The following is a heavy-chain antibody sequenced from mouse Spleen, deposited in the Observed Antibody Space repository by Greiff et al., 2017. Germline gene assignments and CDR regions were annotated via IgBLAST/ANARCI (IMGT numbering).Heavy chain of an antibody. V-gene: IGHV5-9-1*01. J-gene: IGHJ3*01. CDR2: ISSGGSYT. CDR1: GFTFSSYA. D-gene: IGHD1-1*01. CDR3: ARQRLYGSSYVGPAWFAY. Sequence: EVMLVESGGGLVKPGGSLKLSCAASGFTFSSYAMSWVRQTPEKRLEWVATISSGGSYTYYPDSVKGRFTISRDNAKNTLYLQMSSLRSEDTAMYYCARQRLYGSSYVGPAWFAYWGQGTLVTVSA.